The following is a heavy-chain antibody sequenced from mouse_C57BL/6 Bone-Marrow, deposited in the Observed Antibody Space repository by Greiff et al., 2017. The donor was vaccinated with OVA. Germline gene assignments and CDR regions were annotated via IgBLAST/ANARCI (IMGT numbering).Heavy chain of an antibody. D-gene: IGHD2-1*01. CDR3: ARGGGNYDFDY. J-gene: IGHJ2*01. CDR1: GFTFSDYY. Sequence: EVKLVESGGGLVQPGGSLKLSCAASGFTFSDYYMYWVRQTPEKRLEWVAYISNGGGRTYYPDTVKGRFPITRDNAKNTLYLQRSRLKSEDTAMYYCARGGGNYDFDYWGQGTTLTVSS. CDR2: ISNGGGRT. V-gene: IGHV5-12*01.